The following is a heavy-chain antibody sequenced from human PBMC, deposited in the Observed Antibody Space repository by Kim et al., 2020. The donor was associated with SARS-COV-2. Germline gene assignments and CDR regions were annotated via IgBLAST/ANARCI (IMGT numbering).Heavy chain of an antibody. J-gene: IGHJ4*02. CDR2: ISSSSSTI. CDR1: GFTFSSYS. D-gene: IGHD2-15*01. Sequence: GGSLRLSCAASGFTFSSYSMNWVRQAPGKGLEWVSYISSSSSTIYYADSVKGRFTISRDNAKNSLYLQMNSLRDEDTAVYYCARDRGYCSGGSCYLVGYFDYWGQGTLVTVSS. V-gene: IGHV3-48*02. CDR3: ARDRGYCSGGSCYLVGYFDY.